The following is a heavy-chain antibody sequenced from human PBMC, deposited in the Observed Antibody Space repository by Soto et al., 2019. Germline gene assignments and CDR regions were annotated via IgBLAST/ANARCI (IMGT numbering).Heavy chain of an antibody. CDR3: AKDSGRAYYDILTGPHFDY. CDR1: GFTFSSYA. V-gene: IGHV3-23*01. J-gene: IGHJ4*02. Sequence: EVQLLESGGGLVQPGGSLRLSCAASGFTFSSYAMSWVRQAPGKGLEWVSAISGSGGSTYYAVSVKGRFTISRDNSKNTLYLQVNSLRAAYTAVYDCAKDSGRAYYDILTGPHFDYCGQGTLVTVSS. D-gene: IGHD3-9*01. CDR2: ISGSGGST.